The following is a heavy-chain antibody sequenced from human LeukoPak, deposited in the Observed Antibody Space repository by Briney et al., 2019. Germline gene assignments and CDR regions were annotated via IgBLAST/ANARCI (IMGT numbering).Heavy chain of an antibody. J-gene: IGHJ3*02. CDR3: ARDLSMDDAFDI. V-gene: IGHV3-21*01. CDR1: GFTFSSYC. CDR2: ISSSSSYI. D-gene: IGHD3-10*01. Sequence: GGSLRLSCAASGFTFSSYCMNWVRQAPGKGLEWVSSISSSSSYIYYADSVKGRFTICRDNAKNALYLQMNSLRAEDTAVYYCARDLSMDDAFDIWGQGTMVTVSS.